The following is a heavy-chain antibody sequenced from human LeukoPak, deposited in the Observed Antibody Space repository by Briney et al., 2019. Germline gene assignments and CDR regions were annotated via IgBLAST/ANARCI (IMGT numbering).Heavy chain of an antibody. V-gene: IGHV3-48*03. CDR1: GFTFSSYE. D-gene: IGHD1-1*01. J-gene: IGHJ4*02. Sequence: GGSLRLSCAASGFTFSSYEMNWVRQAPGKGLEWVSFITSDGSTIFYADSVKGRFTISRDNAKSSLYLQMNSLRAEDTAVYYCARSTTTSLFDYWGQGTLVAVSS. CDR3: ARSTTTSLFDY. CDR2: ITSDGSTI.